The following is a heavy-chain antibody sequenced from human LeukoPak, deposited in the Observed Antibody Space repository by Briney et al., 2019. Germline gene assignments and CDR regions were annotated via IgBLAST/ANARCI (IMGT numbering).Heavy chain of an antibody. D-gene: IGHD1-26*01. CDR2: IYHSGST. Sequence: PSETPSLTCTVSGGSVSSGGYYWSWIRQPPGKGLEWIGYIYHSGSTYYNPSLKSRVTISVDRSKNQFSLRLSSVTAADTAVYYCAREREGPWGQGTLVTVSS. CDR1: GGSVSSGGYY. J-gene: IGHJ5*02. V-gene: IGHV4-30-2*01. CDR3: AREREGP.